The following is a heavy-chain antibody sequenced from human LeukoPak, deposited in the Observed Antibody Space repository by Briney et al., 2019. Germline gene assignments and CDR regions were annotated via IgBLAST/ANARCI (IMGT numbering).Heavy chain of an antibody. CDR2: ISSSSSYI. Sequence: KSGGSLRLSCVASGFTFSLYEMNWVRQAPGKGLEWVASISSSSSYIYFANSVRGRFTISRDNAKNSLYLQMNSLRAEDTAVYYCAKDSPSRTATTEVPVDYWGQGTLVTVSS. CDR1: GFTFSLYE. CDR3: AKDSPSRTATTEVPVDY. J-gene: IGHJ4*02. D-gene: IGHD1/OR15-1a*01. V-gene: IGHV3-21*01.